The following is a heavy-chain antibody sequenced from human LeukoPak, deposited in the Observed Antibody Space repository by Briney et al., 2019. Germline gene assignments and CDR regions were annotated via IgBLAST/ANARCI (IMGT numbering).Heavy chain of an antibody. J-gene: IGHJ4*02. Sequence: GGSLRLSCVASGFALSTYSMTWVRQAPGKGLEWVSYISGSSSVIHYADSVKGRFTISRDNGKSSLYLQMNSLRDEDTAVYYCAREAGYGSGWFGYWGQGTLVTVSS. CDR3: AREAGYGSGWFGY. D-gene: IGHD6-19*01. CDR2: ISGSSSVI. V-gene: IGHV3-48*02. CDR1: GFALSTYS.